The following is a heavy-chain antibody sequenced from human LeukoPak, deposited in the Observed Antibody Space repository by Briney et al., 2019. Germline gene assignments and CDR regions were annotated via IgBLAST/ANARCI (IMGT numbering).Heavy chain of an antibody. CDR1: GFTFSSYA. D-gene: IGHD3-22*01. J-gene: IGHJ5*02. Sequence: GGSLRLSCAASGFTFSSYAMHWVRQAPGKGLEWVAVISYDGSNKYYADSVKGRFTISRDNSKNTLYLQMNSLRAEDTAVYYCAGGNHYYDSRGFDPWGQGTLVTVSS. V-gene: IGHV3-30*04. CDR3: AGGNHYYDSRGFDP. CDR2: ISYDGSNK.